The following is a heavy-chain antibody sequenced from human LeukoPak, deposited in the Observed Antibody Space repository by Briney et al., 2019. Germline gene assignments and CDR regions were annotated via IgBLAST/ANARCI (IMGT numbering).Heavy chain of an antibody. J-gene: IGHJ4*02. Sequence: GGSLRLSGAASGFTFSSYWMHWVRQAPGKGLVWVSRINSDGSSTSYADSVKGRFTISRDNAKNTLYLQMNSLRAEDTAVYYCARDRAPYYGGNSGGFDYWGQGTLVTVSS. CDR2: INSDGSST. CDR1: GFTFSSYW. V-gene: IGHV3-74*01. D-gene: IGHD4-23*01. CDR3: ARDRAPYYGGNSGGFDY.